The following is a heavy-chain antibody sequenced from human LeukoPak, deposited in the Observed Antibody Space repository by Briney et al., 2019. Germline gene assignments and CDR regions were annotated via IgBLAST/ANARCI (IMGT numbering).Heavy chain of an antibody. D-gene: IGHD6-13*01. Sequence: GRSLRLSCAASGFTFSSYGMHWVRQAPGKGLEWVAVIWYDGSNKYYADSVKGRFTISRDNSKNMLYLQMNSLRAEDTAVYYCARDLFPARPTGYSSSPTCPGFWGQGTLVTVSS. CDR3: ARDLFPARPTGYSSSPTCPGF. V-gene: IGHV3-33*01. CDR2: IWYDGSNK. J-gene: IGHJ4*02. CDR1: GFTFSSYG.